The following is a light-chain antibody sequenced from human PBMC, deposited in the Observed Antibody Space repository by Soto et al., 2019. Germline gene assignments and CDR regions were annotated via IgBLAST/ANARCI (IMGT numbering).Light chain of an antibody. Sequence: EIVLTQSPGTLSLSPGERATLSCRASQSVTSTYFAWYQQRPGQAPRLLIYGASSRATGIPDRFSGSGSGTDFTLNISSLQPDDFATYYCQQNYRATPWTFGQGTKVDIK. V-gene: IGKV3-20*01. J-gene: IGKJ1*01. CDR3: QQNYRATPWT. CDR2: GAS. CDR1: QSVTSTY.